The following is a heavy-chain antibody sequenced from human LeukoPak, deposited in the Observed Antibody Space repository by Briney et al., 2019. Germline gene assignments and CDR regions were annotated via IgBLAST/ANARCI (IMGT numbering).Heavy chain of an antibody. CDR3: AKEQLVALAIDY. J-gene: IGHJ4*02. Sequence: GGSLRLSCAASGFTFSSYGVHWVRQAPGKGLEWVAVISYDGSNKYYADSVKGRFTISRDNSKNTLYLQMNSLRAEDTAVYYCAKEQLVALAIDYWGQGTLVTVSS. V-gene: IGHV3-30*18. D-gene: IGHD6-13*01. CDR2: ISYDGSNK. CDR1: GFTFSSYG.